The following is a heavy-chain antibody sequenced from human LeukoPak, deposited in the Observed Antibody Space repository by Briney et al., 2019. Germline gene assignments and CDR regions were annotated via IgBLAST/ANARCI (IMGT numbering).Heavy chain of an antibody. D-gene: IGHD6-13*01. J-gene: IGHJ4*02. CDR1: GFTFSSYA. CDR3: AREIQQLGFDY. V-gene: IGHV3-21*01. Sequence: GGSLRLSCAASGFTFSSYAMSWVRQAPGKGLEWVSSISSSSSYIYYADSVKGRFTISRDNAKNSLYLQMNSLRAEDTAVYYCAREIQQLGFDYWGQGTLVTVSS. CDR2: ISSSSSYI.